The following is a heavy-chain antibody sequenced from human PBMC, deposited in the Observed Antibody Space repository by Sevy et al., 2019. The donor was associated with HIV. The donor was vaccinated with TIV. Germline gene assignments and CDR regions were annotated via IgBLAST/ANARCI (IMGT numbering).Heavy chain of an antibody. Sequence: GGSLRLSCAASGFTFSIYYMTWARQAPGKGLEWVANIKSDGSDKYYVDSVKGRFTISRDNAKNSLYLEMNGLTAEDTAVYYCASYGGYFDHWGHGTLVTVSS. D-gene: IGHD2-8*01. CDR2: IKSDGSDK. V-gene: IGHV3-7*01. CDR3: ASYGGYFDH. J-gene: IGHJ4*03. CDR1: GFTFSIYY.